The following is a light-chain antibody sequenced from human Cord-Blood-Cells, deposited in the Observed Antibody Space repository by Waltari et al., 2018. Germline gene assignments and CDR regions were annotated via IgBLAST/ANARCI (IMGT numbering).Light chain of an antibody. J-gene: IGLJ2*01. Sequence: SYELTQPPSVSVSPGQTARTTCSGDALPKQYAYWYQQKPGQAPVLVIYKDSGRPSGIPERFSGSSSGTTVTLTISGVQAEDEADYYCQSADSSGTYVVFGGGTKLTVL. CDR2: KDS. CDR3: QSADSSGTYVV. V-gene: IGLV3-25*03. CDR1: ALPKQY.